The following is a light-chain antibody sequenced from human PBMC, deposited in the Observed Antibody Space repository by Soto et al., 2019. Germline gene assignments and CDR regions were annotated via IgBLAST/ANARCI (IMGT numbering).Light chain of an antibody. CDR3: HSYDSSLSGVV. CDR1: SSNIGAGYD. Sequence: QSVLTQPHSVSGAPGQGVTISCTGSSSNIGAGYDVHWYRQLPGTDPRLLIYRNTNRPSGVPDRFFGSKSGTSASLAITGLQAEDEADYYCHSYDSSLSGVVFGGGTQLTVL. V-gene: IGLV1-40*01. CDR2: RNT. J-gene: IGLJ7*01.